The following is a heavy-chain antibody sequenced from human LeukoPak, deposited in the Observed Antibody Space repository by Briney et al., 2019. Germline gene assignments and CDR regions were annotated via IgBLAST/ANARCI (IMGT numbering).Heavy chain of an antibody. CDR1: GFTVSSNY. CDR2: FYSVGST. V-gene: IGHV3-53*01. J-gene: IGHJ4*02. CDR3: ARGLDYGDYFDC. D-gene: IGHD4-17*01. Sequence: GGSLRLSCAASGFTVSSNYMSWVRQAPGKGLEWVSVFYSVGSTYYADSVEGRFTISRDNSKNTLYLQMNSLRAEDTAVYYCARGLDYGDYFDCWGQGTLVTVSS.